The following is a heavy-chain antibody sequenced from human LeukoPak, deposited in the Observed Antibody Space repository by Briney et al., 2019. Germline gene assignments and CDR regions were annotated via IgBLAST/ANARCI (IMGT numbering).Heavy chain of an antibody. V-gene: IGHV4-59*01. CDR1: GGSTSSYY. Sequence: SETLSLTCTVSGGSTSSYYWSWIRQPPGKGLEWIGHVYCSGSTNYNPSLKSRVTISLDTSKNQFSLKLSSVTTADTAVYYCARVIGYSSTWFPYYFDHWGQGTLVTVSS. D-gene: IGHD6-13*01. CDR3: ARVIGYSSTWFPYYFDH. J-gene: IGHJ4*02. CDR2: VYCSGST.